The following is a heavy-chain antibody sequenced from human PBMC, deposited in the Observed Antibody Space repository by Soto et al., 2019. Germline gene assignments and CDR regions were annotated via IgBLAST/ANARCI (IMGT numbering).Heavy chain of an antibody. CDR2: IEHNGNN. CDR1: GGTFSCYF. J-gene: IGHJ4*02. D-gene: IGHD2-21*01. V-gene: IGHV4-34*01. CDR3: ARDFRYFPY. Sequence: SETLSLTCAVYGGTFSCYFWTWVRQPPGKGLEWIGEIEHNGNNNINPALKSRVTMSVDISKIQISLTLTSVTAADTAVYFCARDFRYFPYWGQGTLVTVSS.